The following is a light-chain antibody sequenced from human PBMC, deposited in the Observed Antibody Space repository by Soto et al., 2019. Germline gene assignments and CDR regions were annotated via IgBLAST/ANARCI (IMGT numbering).Light chain of an antibody. Sequence: QSALTQPPSASGSPGQSVTISCTGTNRDVGDYNYVSWYQQHPGKAPKLLIYEVVKRPSGVPDRFSASKSGTTASLTISGLQAEDEADYYCCLYIGATTYVFGTGTKVTVL. CDR1: NRDVGDYNY. CDR2: EVV. CDR3: CLYIGATTYV. V-gene: IGLV2-8*01. J-gene: IGLJ1*01.